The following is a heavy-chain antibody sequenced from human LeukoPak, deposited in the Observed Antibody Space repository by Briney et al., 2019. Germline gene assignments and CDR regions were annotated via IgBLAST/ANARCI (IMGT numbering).Heavy chain of an antibody. V-gene: IGHV3-73*01. CDR3: TRHPTYYYDSCDY. CDR1: GFTFSGSA. Sequence: GGSLKLPCAASGFTFSGSAMHWVRQASGKGLEWVGRIRSKANSYATAYAASVKGRFTISRDDSKNTAYLQMNSLKTEDTAVYYCTRHPTYYYDSCDYWGQGTLVTVSS. J-gene: IGHJ4*02. CDR2: IRSKANSYAT. D-gene: IGHD3-22*01.